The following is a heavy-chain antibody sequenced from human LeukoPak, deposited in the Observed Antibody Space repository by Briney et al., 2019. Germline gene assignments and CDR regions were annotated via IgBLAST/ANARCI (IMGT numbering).Heavy chain of an antibody. V-gene: IGHV3-74*01. CDR3: ARVAYGDYGVFDY. Sequence: GGSLRLSCAASRFTFSDYWMHWVRQAPGKGLVWVSRINRDGGGTTYADSVKGRFTISRDNAKNTLYLQMNSLRAEDTAVYFCARVAYGDYGVFDYWGQGTLVTVSS. D-gene: IGHD4-17*01. J-gene: IGHJ4*02. CDR2: INRDGGGT. CDR1: RFTFSDYW.